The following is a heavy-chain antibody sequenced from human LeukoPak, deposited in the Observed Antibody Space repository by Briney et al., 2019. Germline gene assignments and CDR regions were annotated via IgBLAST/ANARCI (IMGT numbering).Heavy chain of an antibody. D-gene: IGHD3-10*01. CDR3: ARQTFPRSYGSGSYYNYYFDY. Sequence: PSETLSLTCTVSGGSISSSSYYWGWIRQPPGKGLEWIGSIYYSGSTYYNSSLKSRVTISVDTSKNQFSLKLSSVTAADTAVYYCARQTFPRSYGSGSYYNYYFDYWGQGTLVTVSS. J-gene: IGHJ4*02. CDR1: GGSISSSSYY. V-gene: IGHV4-39*01. CDR2: IYYSGST.